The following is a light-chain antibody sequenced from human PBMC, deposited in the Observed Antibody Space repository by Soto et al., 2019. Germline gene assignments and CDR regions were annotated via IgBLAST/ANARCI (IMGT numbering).Light chain of an antibody. CDR3: QQYNNWPSWT. J-gene: IGKJ1*01. CDR1: QSVNSN. CDR2: IQX. Sequence: VLTQSPGTLSLSPGERATLSCRASQSVNSNYPASYEQKPGQAPRLLXXIQXTRAAGIPARFSGSGSGKEFTLTISSLQSEDSAMYYCQQYNNWPSWTFGQGTKVDIK. V-gene: IGKV3-15*01.